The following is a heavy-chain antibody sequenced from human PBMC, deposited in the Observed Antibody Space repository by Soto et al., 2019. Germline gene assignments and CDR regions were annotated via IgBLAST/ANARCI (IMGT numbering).Heavy chain of an antibody. D-gene: IGHD4-17*01. CDR1: GGSISGSNW. V-gene: IGHV4-4*02. CDR3: ASQNTYSDLSFKALDL. Sequence: QVQLQESGPGLVKPSGTLSLTCAVSGGSISGSNWWSWVRQPPGKVLEWVGEIYHSGSTNYNPSLTSRFTISLDNSKKQFSLSLNSVTAADTAVYYCASQNTYSDLSFKALDLWGRGTMVTVSS. J-gene: IGHJ3*01. CDR2: IYHSGST.